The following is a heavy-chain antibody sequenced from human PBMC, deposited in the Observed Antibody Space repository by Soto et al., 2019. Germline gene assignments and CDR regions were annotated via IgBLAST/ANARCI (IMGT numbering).Heavy chain of an antibody. V-gene: IGHV4-59*01. CDR1: GGSISSYY. J-gene: IGHJ6*02. CDR2: IYYSGST. CDR3: ARGEDAFFYYGLDV. Sequence: SETLSLTCTVSGGSISSYYWSWIRQPPGKGLEWIGYIYYSGSTNYNPSLKSRVTISVDTSKNQFSLKLTSVTAADTAVYYCARGEDAFFYYGLDVWGQGITVTVSS.